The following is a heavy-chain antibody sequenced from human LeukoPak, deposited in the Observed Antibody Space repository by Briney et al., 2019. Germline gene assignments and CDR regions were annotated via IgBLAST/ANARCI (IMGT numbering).Heavy chain of an antibody. Sequence: GGSLGLSCAASGFTFSSYWMHWVRQAPGKGLVWVSRINSDGSSTSYADSVKGRFTISRDNAKNTLYLQMNSLRAEDTAVYYCARDGRYSYGPAWGQGTLVTVSS. CDR3: ARDGRYSYGPA. CDR1: GFTFSSYW. V-gene: IGHV3-74*01. J-gene: IGHJ5*02. CDR2: INSDGSST. D-gene: IGHD5-18*01.